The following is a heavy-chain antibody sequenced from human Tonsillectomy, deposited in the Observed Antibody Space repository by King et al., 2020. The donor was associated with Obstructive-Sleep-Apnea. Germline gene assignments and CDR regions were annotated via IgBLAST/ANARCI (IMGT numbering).Heavy chain of an antibody. CDR2: INPDGSVA. V-gene: IGHV3-74*01. CDR1: GFTFSSYW. J-gene: IGHJ4*02. Sequence: VQLVESGGALVQPGGSLRLSCAASGFTFSSYWMHWVRQAPGKGLVWFSRINPDGSVAIYADSVKGRFTISRDNAKNTLYLQMNDLRPGDTARYYCARPTVTLEYWGQGSQVTVSS. D-gene: IGHD4-17*01. CDR3: ARPTVTLEY.